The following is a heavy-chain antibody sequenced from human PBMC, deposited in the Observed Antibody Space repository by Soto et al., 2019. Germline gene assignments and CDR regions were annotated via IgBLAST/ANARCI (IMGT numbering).Heavy chain of an antibody. V-gene: IGHV3-33*01. J-gene: IGHJ4*02. CDR1: GFTFSTYG. Sequence: QEQLVESGGSVVQPGGSLRLSCAASGFTFSTYGIHWVRQAPGKGLEWVAVIWYDGSYKYYADSVKGRFTISRDNSKNTLYLQMNSLRAGDTAVYYCARAVGPFDYWGQGTLVTVSS. CDR2: IWYDGSYK. D-gene: IGHD1-26*01. CDR3: ARAVGPFDY.